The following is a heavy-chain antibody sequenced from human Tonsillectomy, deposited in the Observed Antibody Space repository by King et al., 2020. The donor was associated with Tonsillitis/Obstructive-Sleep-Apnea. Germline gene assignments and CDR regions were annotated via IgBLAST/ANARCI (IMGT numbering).Heavy chain of an antibody. Sequence: VQLVQSGAEVKKPGASVKVSCKASGYTFTVYYMHWVRQAPGQGLEWMGWINPNSGGTNYAQKFQGWVTMTRDTSISTAYMELSRLRSDDTAVYYCARAPLRTDYYYYYMDVWGKGTTVTVSS. V-gene: IGHV1-2*04. CDR2: INPNSGGT. CDR1: GYTFTVYY. J-gene: IGHJ6*03. CDR3: ARAPLRTDYYYYYMDV. D-gene: IGHD4-17*01.